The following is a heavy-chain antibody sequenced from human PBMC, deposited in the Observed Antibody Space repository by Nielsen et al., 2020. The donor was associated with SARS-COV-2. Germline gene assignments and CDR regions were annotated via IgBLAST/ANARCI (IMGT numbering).Heavy chain of an antibody. CDR3: AREVYYYDRGIDY. CDR1: GFTFSGSA. J-gene: IGHJ4*02. Sequence: GESLKISCVASGFTFSGSAMHWVRQASGKGLEWLGRIRSYANEYATAYAASVKGRFTISRDDSKNTAYLQMNSLKTEDTAVYYCAREVYYYDRGIDYWGQGTLVTVSS. V-gene: IGHV3-73*01. D-gene: IGHD3-22*01. CDR2: IRSYANEYAT.